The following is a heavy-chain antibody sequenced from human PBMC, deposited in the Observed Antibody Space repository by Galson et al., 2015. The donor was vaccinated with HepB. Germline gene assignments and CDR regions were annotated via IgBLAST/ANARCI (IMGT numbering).Heavy chain of an antibody. CDR2: IIPIFGRG. D-gene: IGHD2-15*01. Sequence: SVKVSCKASGGTFSSYVISWVRQAPGQGLEWMGGIIPIFGRGNYARKFQGRVTISADKSTTTAYMELSSLRSEDTAVYYCATGGDCSGGSCHEGHWGQGTLVTVSS. CDR3: ATGGDCSGGSCHEGH. J-gene: IGHJ4*02. CDR1: GGTFSSYV. V-gene: IGHV1-69*06.